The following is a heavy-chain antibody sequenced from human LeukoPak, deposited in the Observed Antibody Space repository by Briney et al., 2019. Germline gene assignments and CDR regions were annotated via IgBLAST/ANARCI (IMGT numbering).Heavy chain of an antibody. CDR2: IYYSGST. J-gene: IGHJ3*02. Sequence: SETLSLTCTASGGSISSYYWSWIRQPPGKGLEWIGYIYYSGSTNYNPSLKSRVTISVDTSKNQFSLKLSSVTAADTAVYYCARATQTYYYDSSGFRGIGAFDIWGQGTMVTVSS. CDR1: GGSISSYY. D-gene: IGHD3-22*01. V-gene: IGHV4-59*01. CDR3: ARATQTYYYDSSGFRGIGAFDI.